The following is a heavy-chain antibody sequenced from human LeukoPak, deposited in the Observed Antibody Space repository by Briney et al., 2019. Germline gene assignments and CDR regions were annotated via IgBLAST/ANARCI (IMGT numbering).Heavy chain of an antibody. CDR1: GFTFSSYS. V-gene: IGHV3-48*04. Sequence: GGSLRLSCAASGFTFSSYSMNWVRQAPGKGLEWVSYISSSSSTIYYADSVKGRFTISRDNAKNSLYLQMNSLRAEDTAVYCCARVVGAGYFDLWGRGTLVTVSS. CDR2: ISSSSSTI. D-gene: IGHD1-26*01. CDR3: ARVVGAGYFDL. J-gene: IGHJ2*01.